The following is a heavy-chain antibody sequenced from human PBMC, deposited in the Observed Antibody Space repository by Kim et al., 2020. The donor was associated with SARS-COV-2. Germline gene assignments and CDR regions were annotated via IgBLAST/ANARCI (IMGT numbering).Heavy chain of an antibody. D-gene: IGHD7-27*01. CDR3: ARGGPGELGL. CDR1: GGSVTSHY. V-gene: IGHV4-59*02. CDR2: IFSSGST. Sequence: SETLSLTCNVTGGSVTSHYWAWIRQAPGKPLEWIGYIFSSGSTTYSPSLKSRVALSVDTSTNHFSLRVTSVTAADTAVYYCARGGPGELGLWCEGTPV. J-gene: IGHJ4*02.